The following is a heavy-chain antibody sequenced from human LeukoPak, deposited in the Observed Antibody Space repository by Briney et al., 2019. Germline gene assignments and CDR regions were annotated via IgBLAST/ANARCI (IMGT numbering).Heavy chain of an antibody. D-gene: IGHD3-9*01. J-gene: IGHJ4*02. CDR1: GYTFASYG. CDR2: ISAYNGNT. V-gene: IGHV1-18*01. CDR3: ARDHSNYDILTGYPTPFDY. Sequence: ASVKVSCKASGYTFASYGISWVRQAPGQGLEWMGWISAYNGNTNYAQKLQGRVTMTTGTSTSTAYMELRSLRSDDTAVYYCARDHSNYDILTGYPTPFDYWGQGTLVTVSS.